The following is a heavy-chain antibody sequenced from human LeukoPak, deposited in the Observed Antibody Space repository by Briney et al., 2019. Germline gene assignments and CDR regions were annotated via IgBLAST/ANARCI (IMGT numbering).Heavy chain of an antibody. D-gene: IGHD5-24*01. J-gene: IGHJ4*02. Sequence: GASVKVSCKASGYTFTSYYMHWVRQAPGQGLEWMGWINPNSGGTNYAQKVQGRVTMTRDTSISTAYMELSRLRSDDTAVYYCATQPRRDGYNFFKTYPLWGQGTLVTVSS. CDR3: ATQPRRDGYNFFKTYPL. CDR2: INPNSGGT. V-gene: IGHV1-2*02. CDR1: GYTFTSYY.